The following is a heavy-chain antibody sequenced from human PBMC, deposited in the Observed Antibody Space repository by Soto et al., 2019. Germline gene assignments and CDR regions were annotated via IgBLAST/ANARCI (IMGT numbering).Heavy chain of an antibody. J-gene: IGHJ6*02. CDR1: GYTFTGYG. CDR2: ISAYNGNT. D-gene: IGHD2-2*01. V-gene: IGHV1-18*01. CDR3: ARDIVVVPAAIARYYYYGMDV. Sequence: QVQLVQSGAEVKKPGASVKVSCKASGYTFTGYGISWVRQAPGQGLEWMGWISAYNGNTNYAQKLQGRVTMTTDTTTSTAYMELRSLRSDDTAVYYCARDIVVVPAAIARYYYYGMDVWGQGTTVTVSS.